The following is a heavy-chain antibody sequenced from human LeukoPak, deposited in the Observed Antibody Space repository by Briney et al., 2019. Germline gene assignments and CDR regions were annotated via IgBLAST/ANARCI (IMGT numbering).Heavy chain of an antibody. V-gene: IGHV1-69*05. CDR3: ARWVAAAHYGPYYYMDV. CDR2: IIPIFGTA. J-gene: IGHJ6*03. CDR1: GGTFSSYA. D-gene: IGHD6-13*01. Sequence: SVKVSCKASGGTFSSYAISWVRQAPGQGLEWMGVIIPIFGTANYAQKFQGRVTITTDESTSTAYMELSSLRSEDTAVYYCARWVAAAHYGPYYYMDVWGKGTTVTVSS.